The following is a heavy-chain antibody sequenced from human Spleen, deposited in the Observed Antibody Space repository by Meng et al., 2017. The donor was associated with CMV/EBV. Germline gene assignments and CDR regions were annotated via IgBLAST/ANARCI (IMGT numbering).Heavy chain of an antibody. CDR2: ISSSGSTI. Sequence: GESLKISCAASGFTFSSYEMNWVRQAPGKGLEWVSYISSSGSTIYNAGSVKVRFTIPRDNAKNSLYLQMNSLRAEDTAVYYCARDRYYDFWSGYYTYYGMDVWGQGTTVTVSS. CDR1: GFTFSSYE. J-gene: IGHJ6*02. CDR3: ARDRYYDFWSGYYTYYGMDV. D-gene: IGHD3-3*01. V-gene: IGHV3-48*03.